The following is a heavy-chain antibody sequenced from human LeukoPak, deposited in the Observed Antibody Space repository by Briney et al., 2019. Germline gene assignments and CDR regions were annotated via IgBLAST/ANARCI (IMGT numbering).Heavy chain of an antibody. CDR3: TREGLRFLEWFKGSSDY. D-gene: IGHD3-3*01. Sequence: PGGSLRLSCTASGFTFGDYAMSWVRQAPGKGLEWVGFIRSKAYGGTTEYAASVKGRFTISRDDSKSIAYLQMNSLKTEDTAVYYCTREGLRFLEWFKGSSDYWGQGTLVTVSS. CDR2: IRSKAYGGTT. J-gene: IGHJ4*02. V-gene: IGHV3-49*04. CDR1: GFTFGDYA.